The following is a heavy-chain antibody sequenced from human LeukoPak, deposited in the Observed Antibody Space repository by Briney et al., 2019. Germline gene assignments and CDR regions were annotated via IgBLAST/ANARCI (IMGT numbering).Heavy chain of an antibody. J-gene: IGHJ6*04. CDR3: AELGITMIGGV. V-gene: IGHV3-23*01. CDR2: ISGSGGST. Sequence: GGSLRLSCVVSGLTFSSYAMSWVRQAPGKGLEWVSGISGSGGSTYYADSVKGRFTISRDNAKNSLYLQMNSLRAEDTAVYYCAELGITMIGGVWGKGTTVTISS. CDR1: GLTFSSYA. D-gene: IGHD3-10*02.